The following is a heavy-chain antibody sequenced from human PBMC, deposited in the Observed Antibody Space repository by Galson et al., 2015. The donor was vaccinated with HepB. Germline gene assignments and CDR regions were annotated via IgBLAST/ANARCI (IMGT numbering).Heavy chain of an antibody. CDR2: INPNSGGT. Sequence: SVKVSCKASGYTFTGYYMHWVRQAPGQGLEWMGWINPNSGGTNYAQKFQGRVTMTRDTSISTAYMELSRLGSDDTAVYYCARVYDSNDYYYYYGMDVWGQGTTVTVSS. CDR3: ARVYDSNDYYYYYGMDV. CDR1: GYTFTGYY. D-gene: IGHD3-22*01. V-gene: IGHV1-2*02. J-gene: IGHJ6*02.